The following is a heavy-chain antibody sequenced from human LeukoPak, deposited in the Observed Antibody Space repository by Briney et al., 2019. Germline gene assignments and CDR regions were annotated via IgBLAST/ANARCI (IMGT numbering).Heavy chain of an antibody. J-gene: IGHJ2*01. Sequence: SETLSLTCTVSGGSISSGDSSWTWIRQPPGKGLEWIGYISYSGSTYYNPSLKSRVTISVDTSKNQFSLKLSSVTAADTAVYYCARVIDYGDYVRYFDLWGRGTLVTVSS. CDR2: ISYSGST. D-gene: IGHD4-17*01. CDR1: GGSISSGDSS. V-gene: IGHV4-30-4*08. CDR3: ARVIDYGDYVRYFDL.